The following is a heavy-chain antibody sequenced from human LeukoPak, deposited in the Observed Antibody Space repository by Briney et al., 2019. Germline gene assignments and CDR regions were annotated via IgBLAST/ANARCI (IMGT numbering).Heavy chain of an antibody. CDR1: GFTFSDYY. CDR3: ARAPQGVLWFGELLYGENWFDP. V-gene: IGHV3-11*05. CDR2: ISSSSSYT. Sequence: KPGGSLRLSCAASGFTFSDYYMSWIRQAPGKGLEWVSYISSSSSYTNYADSVKGRFTISRDNAKNSLYLQMNSLRAEDTAVYYCARAPQGVLWFGELLYGENWFDPWGQGTLVTVSS. J-gene: IGHJ5*02. D-gene: IGHD3-10*01.